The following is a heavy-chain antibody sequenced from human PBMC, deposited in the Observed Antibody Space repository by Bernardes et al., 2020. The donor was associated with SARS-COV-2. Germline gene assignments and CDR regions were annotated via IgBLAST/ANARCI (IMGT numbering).Heavy chain of an antibody. J-gene: IGHJ4*02. CDR1: GFTFSSYW. Sequence: GSLSLSCAVSGFTFSSYWMSWVRQAPGKGLEWVANIKGDGSQRSSADSLRGRFTISRDNAKNLLYLQMNSLRAEDTAVYYCARGSLFYHNDEGPFHDWGQGTLVTVSS. D-gene: IGHD2-2*01. CDR2: IKGDGSQR. CDR3: ARGSLFYHNDEGPFHD. V-gene: IGHV3-7*01.